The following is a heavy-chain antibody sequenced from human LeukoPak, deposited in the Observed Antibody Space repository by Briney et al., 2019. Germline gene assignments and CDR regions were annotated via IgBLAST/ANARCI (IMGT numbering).Heavy chain of an antibody. D-gene: IGHD6-13*01. CDR2: INRSGST. CDR1: DGSFSAYN. CDR3: ARGRRTAAACYDP. J-gene: IGHJ5*02. Sequence: PSETLSLTCAVYDGSFSAYNWSWIRQPPGKGLEWIGEINRSGSTNYNPSLKSRVTISVDTSKNQFSLMLSSVTAADTAVYYCARGRRTAAACYDPWGQGTLVTVSS. V-gene: IGHV4-34*01.